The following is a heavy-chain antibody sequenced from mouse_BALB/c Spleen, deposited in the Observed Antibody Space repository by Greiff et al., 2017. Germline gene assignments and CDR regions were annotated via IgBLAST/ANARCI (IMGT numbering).Heavy chain of an antibody. D-gene: IGHD1-2*01. CDR2: ISSGSSTI. V-gene: IGHV5-17*02. CDR1: GFTFSSFG. Sequence: DVKLVESGGGLVQPGGSRKLSCAASGFTFSSFGMHWVRQAPEKGLEWVAYISSGSSTIYYADTVKGRFTISRDNPKNTLFLQMTSLRSEDTAMYYCARGIGYYYAMDYWGQGTSVTVSS. J-gene: IGHJ4*01. CDR3: ARGIGYYYAMDY.